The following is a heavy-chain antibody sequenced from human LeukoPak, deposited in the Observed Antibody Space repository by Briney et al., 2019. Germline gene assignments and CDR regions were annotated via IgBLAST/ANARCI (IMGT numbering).Heavy chain of an antibody. CDR3: ARGGQAGVTDDAFDI. CDR1: GFIFSSYA. CDR2: ISGSGANT. D-gene: IGHD4-23*01. J-gene: IGHJ3*02. Sequence: GESLRLSCAASGFIFSSYAMSWVRQAPGEGLEWVSAISGSGANTYYADSVKGRFTISRDNSKNTLFLQMNSLRAEDTAVYYCARGGQAGVTDDAFDIWGQGTMVTVSS. V-gene: IGHV3-23*01.